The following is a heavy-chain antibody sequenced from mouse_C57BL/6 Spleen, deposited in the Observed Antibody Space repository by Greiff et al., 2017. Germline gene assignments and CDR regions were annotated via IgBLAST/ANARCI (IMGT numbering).Heavy chain of an antibody. V-gene: IGHV14-2*01. CDR1: GFNIKDYY. D-gene: IGHD1-1*01. J-gene: IGHJ1*03. Sequence: VQLQQSGAELVKPGASVKLSCTASGFNIKDYYMPWVKQRTEQGLEWIGRIDPEDGETKYAPKFPGKATITADTSSNTAYLQLSSLTSEDTAVYYCARRGSGGYFDVWGTGTTVTVSS. CDR2: IDPEDGET. CDR3: ARRGSGGYFDV.